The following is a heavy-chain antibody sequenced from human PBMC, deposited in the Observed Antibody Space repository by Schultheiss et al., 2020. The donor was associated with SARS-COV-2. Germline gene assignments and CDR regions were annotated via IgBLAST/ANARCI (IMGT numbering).Heavy chain of an antibody. D-gene: IGHD2-15*01. CDR2: IIPIFGTA. CDR1: GYTFTSYA. J-gene: IGHJ4*02. V-gene: IGHV1-69*13. CDR3: ASTRSGGSCHSGDIDY. Sequence: SVKVSCKASGYTFTSYAISWVRQAPGQGLEWMGGIIPIFGTANYAQKFQGRVTITADESTSTAYMELSSLRSEDTAVYYCASTRSGGSCHSGDIDYWGQGTLVTVSS.